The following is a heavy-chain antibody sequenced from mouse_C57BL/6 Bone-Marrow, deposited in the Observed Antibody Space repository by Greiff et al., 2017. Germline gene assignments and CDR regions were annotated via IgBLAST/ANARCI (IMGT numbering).Heavy chain of an antibody. Sequence: EVMLVESGAELVRPGASVKLSCTASGFNIKDDYMHWVKQRPEQGLEWIGWIDPENGDTEYASKFQGKATITADTSSNTAYLQLSSLTSEDTAVYYCTTVSGGKAMDYWGQGTSVTVSS. CDR1: GFNIKDDY. V-gene: IGHV14-4*01. J-gene: IGHJ4*01. D-gene: IGHD1-1*01. CDR3: TTVSGGKAMDY. CDR2: IDPENGDT.